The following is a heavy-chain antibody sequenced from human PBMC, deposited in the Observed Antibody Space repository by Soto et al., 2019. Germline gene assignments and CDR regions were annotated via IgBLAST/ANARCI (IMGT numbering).Heavy chain of an antibody. V-gene: IGHV4-38-2*01. CDR1: GYSISSGYY. J-gene: IGHJ5*02. Sequence: ASETLSLTCAVSGYSISSGYYWGWIRQPPGKGLEWIGSIYHSGSTYYNPSLKSRVTISVDTSKNQFSLKLSSVTAADTAVYYCARGERSGGGVVPAAIGWFDPWGQGTLVTVSS. D-gene: IGHD2-2*01. CDR3: ARGERSGGGVVPAAIGWFDP. CDR2: IYHSGST.